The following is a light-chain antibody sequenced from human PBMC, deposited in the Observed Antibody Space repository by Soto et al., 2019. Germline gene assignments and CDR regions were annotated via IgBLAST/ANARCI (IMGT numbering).Light chain of an antibody. CDR1: QSVSSSY. V-gene: IGKV3-20*01. Sequence: EIVLTQSPGTLSLSPGERATLSCRASQSVSSSYLAQYQQKPGQAPRLLIYGASSRATGIPDRFSGSGSGTDFTLTISRLEPEEFALYYCQQYGSSPWTFGQGTNVQIK. CDR3: QQYGSSPWT. CDR2: GAS. J-gene: IGKJ1*01.